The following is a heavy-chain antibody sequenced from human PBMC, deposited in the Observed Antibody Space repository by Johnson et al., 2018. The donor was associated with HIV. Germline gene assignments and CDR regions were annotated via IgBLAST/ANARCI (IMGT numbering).Heavy chain of an antibody. V-gene: IGHV3-72*01. D-gene: IGHD3-9*01. CDR2: TRNKANSYTT. CDR3: ARVGYYGILTGYYALAAFDI. CDR1: GFTFSDHY. J-gene: IGHJ3*02. Sequence: VQLVESGGGLVQPGGSLRLSCAASGFTFSDHYMDWVRQAPGKGLEWVGRTRNKANSYTTEYAASVKGRFTISRDDSKTLLYLQMHSRKTEDTAVYYCARVGYYGILTGYYALAAFDIWVQGTMVTVSS.